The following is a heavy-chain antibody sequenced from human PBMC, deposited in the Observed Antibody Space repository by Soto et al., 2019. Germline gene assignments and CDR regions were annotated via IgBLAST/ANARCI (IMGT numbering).Heavy chain of an antibody. CDR1: GFTFSSYA. D-gene: IGHD2-15*01. J-gene: IGHJ3*01. CDR2: ISGSGGRT. V-gene: IGHV3-23*01. Sequence: EVQLLESGGGLVQPGGSLRLSCAASGFTFSSYAMSWVRQAPGEGLEWVSSISGSGGRTYYADSVKGRLTISRHNSKKTHKVARTSLRFEDTAVYYNAKPALDGGHADCYSEYFYLRCQG. CDR3: AKPALDGGHADCYSEYFYL.